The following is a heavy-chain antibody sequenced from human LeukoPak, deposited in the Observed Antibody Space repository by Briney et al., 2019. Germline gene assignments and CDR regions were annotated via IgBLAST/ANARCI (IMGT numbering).Heavy chain of an antibody. CDR3: ATSLGITMVRGAPYYYYGMDV. J-gene: IGHJ6*02. D-gene: IGHD3-10*01. V-gene: IGHV4-59*01. CDR1: GGSIRSYY. Sequence: SETLSLTCTGSGGSIRSYYWRWIRQPPGKELEGIGYIYYSGSTNYNPSLKSRVTISVDTSKNQFSLKLSSVTAADTAVYYCATSLGITMVRGAPYYYYGMDVWGQGTTVTVSS. CDR2: IYYSGST.